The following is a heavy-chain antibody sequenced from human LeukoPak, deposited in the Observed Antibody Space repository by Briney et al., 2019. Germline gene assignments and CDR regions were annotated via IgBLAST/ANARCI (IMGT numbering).Heavy chain of an antibody. J-gene: IGHJ4*02. D-gene: IGHD1-26*01. Sequence: GGSLRLSCAASGFTFSSYAMYWVRQALGKGLEWMAYIRFDGTNKYYAESVKDRFTISRDNSKNTLYLQMNSLKPEDAAIYYCAKDRGTYFFSDYWGQGTLVTVSS. CDR2: IRFDGTNK. V-gene: IGHV3-30*02. CDR1: GFTFSSYA. CDR3: AKDRGTYFFSDY.